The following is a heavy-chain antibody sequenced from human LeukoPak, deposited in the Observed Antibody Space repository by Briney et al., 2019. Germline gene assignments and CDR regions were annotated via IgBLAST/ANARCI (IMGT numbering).Heavy chain of an antibody. J-gene: IGHJ4*02. CDR1: GYTFTSYY. D-gene: IGHD5-18*01. CDR3: AKGSRGYSYGFAQLDY. V-gene: IGHV1-46*01. CDR2: INPSGGST. Sequence: ASVKVSCKASGYTFTSYYMNWVRQAPGQGLEWMGIINPSGGSTSYAQKFQGRVTMTRDTSTSTVYMELSSLRAEDTALYYCAKGSRGYSYGFAQLDYWGQGTLVTVSS.